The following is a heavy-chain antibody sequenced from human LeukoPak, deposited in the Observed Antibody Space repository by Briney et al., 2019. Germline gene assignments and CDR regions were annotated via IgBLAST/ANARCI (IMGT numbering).Heavy chain of an antibody. D-gene: IGHD6-19*01. CDR2: ISSDGGNR. V-gene: IGHV3-30-3*01. CDR3: ARGRAVTGSTVIDY. CDR1: GGSISSSSYS. J-gene: IGHJ4*02. Sequence: LSLTCTVSGGSISSSSYSWTWIRQPPGKGLEWVATISSDGGNRYYSDSVKGRFTISRDNSKNTLYLQMNSLRPEDTAVFHCARGRAVTGSTVIDYWGQGTLVTVSS.